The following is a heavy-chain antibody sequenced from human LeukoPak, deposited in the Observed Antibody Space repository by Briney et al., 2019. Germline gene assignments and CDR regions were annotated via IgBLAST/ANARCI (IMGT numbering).Heavy chain of an antibody. J-gene: IGHJ4*02. Sequence: SETLSLTCAVSGGSISSGGYSWSWLRQPPGKGLEWIGYIYHSGSTYYNPSPKSRVTISVDRSKNQFSLKLSSVTAADTAVYYCARLSSSWYHFDYWGQGTLVTVSS. CDR3: ARLSSSWYHFDY. CDR2: IYHSGST. V-gene: IGHV4-30-2*01. CDR1: GGSISSGGYS. D-gene: IGHD6-13*01.